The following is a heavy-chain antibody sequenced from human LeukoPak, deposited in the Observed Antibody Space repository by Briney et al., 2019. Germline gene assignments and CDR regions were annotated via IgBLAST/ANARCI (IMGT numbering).Heavy chain of an antibody. CDR2: IYSGGST. Sequence: GGSLRLSCAGSGFTVSSSYMSWVRQAPGKGLEWVSDIYSGGSTYYADSVKGRFTLSRDNSKNTLYLQMNCLRPDDTAVYYCARGMGYCSSTSCYLPLDHWGQGAPVIVSS. J-gene: IGHJ4*02. D-gene: IGHD2-2*01. CDR1: GFTVSSSY. CDR3: ARGMGYCSSTSCYLPLDH. V-gene: IGHV3-66*02.